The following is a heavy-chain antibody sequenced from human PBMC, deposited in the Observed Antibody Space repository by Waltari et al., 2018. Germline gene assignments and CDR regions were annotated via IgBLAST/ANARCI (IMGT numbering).Heavy chain of an antibody. CDR1: GFSFRSYG. V-gene: IGHV3-33*01. D-gene: IGHD3-10*01. Sequence: QVQLVESGGGVVQPGRSLRLSCVASGFSFRSYGMYWVRQAPGKGLEWLTFIRYDGSDKFYADSVKGRFTISRDNAKNSLFLQMKSLRVEDTAVYYCAREWFGAADYWGQGTLVTVSS. J-gene: IGHJ4*02. CDR2: IRYDGSDK. CDR3: AREWFGAADY.